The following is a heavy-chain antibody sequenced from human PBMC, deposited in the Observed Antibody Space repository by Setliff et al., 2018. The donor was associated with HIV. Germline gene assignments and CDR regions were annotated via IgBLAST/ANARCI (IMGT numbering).Heavy chain of an antibody. Sequence: SETLSLTCTVSGGSISSYYWSWIRRPAGKGLEWIGRIYTSGSTNYNPSLKSRVTMSVDTSRNQFSLRVTSVTAADTAVYFCARDRHSSGLGSYGPWGPGILVTVSS. J-gene: IGHJ5*02. CDR1: GGSISSYY. D-gene: IGHD3-10*01. CDR2: IYTSGST. V-gene: IGHV4-4*07. CDR3: ARDRHSSGLGSYGP.